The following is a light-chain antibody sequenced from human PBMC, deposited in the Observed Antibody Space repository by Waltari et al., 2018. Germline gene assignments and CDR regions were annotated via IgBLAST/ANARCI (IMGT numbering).Light chain of an antibody. CDR3: ASFISGSTSSVL. J-gene: IGLJ3*02. CDR1: SSDIGAFNY. CDR2: DVT. Sequence: QSALTQPASVSGSPGQSITISCTGTSSDIGAFNYVSWYQQHPGKAPKVLIYDVTNRPSGFSFRFSGSKPGNTASLTISGLQAEDEAYYHCASFISGSTSSVLFGGGTKLTVL. V-gene: IGLV2-14*03.